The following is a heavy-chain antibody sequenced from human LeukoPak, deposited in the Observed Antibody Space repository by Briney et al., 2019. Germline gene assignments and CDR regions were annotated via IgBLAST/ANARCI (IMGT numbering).Heavy chain of an antibody. CDR3: ARTITGTSYYYMDV. CDR2: ISSNGGST. D-gene: IGHD1-7*01. J-gene: IGHJ6*03. CDR1: GFTFSSYA. Sequence: GGSLRLSCAASGFTFSSYAMHWVRQAPGKGLEYVSAISSNGGSTYYANSVKGRFTISRDNSKDTLYLQMGSLRAEDMAVYYCARTITGTSYYYMDVWGKGTTVTVSS. V-gene: IGHV3-64*01.